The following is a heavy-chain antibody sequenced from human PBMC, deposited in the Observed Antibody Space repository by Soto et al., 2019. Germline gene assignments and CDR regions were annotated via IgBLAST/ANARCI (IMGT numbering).Heavy chain of an antibody. D-gene: IGHD4-17*01. CDR3: AKSLTPTVNTSDWCYFDY. CDR2: ISGSGGST. Sequence: GGSLRLSCASPGFTFSSYAMSWVRQAPGKGLEWVSAISGSGGSTYYADSVKGRFTISRDNSKNTLYLQMNSLRAEDTAVYYCAKSLTPTVNTSDWCYFDYWGQGTLVTVSS. CDR1: GFTFSSYA. V-gene: IGHV3-23*01. J-gene: IGHJ4*02.